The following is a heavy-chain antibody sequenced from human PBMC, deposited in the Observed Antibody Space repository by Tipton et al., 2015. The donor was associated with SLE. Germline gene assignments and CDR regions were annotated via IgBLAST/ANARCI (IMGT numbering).Heavy chain of an antibody. V-gene: IGHV1-18*01. CDR2: IGVYNGNR. Sequence: QLVQSGAEVKKPGASVKVSCKTSGYTFTSYGISWVRQATGQGVEWMGWIGVYNGNRNYAQKFQGRVTMTTDTSTNTAYMELRSLRSDDTAVYYCARRESTVVANGDWYFDLCGRGTLFSVSA. CDR3: ARRESTVVANGDWYFDL. J-gene: IGHJ2*01. D-gene: IGHD2-15*01. CDR1: GYTFTSYG.